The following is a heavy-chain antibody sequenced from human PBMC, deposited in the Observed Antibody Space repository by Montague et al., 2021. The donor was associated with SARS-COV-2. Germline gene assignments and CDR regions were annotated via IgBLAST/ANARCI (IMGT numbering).Heavy chain of an antibody. V-gene: IGHV4-34*01. Sequence: SETLSLTCAVYGGSFTDYYWSWIRHPPGKGPECIGEINHGGSTNYSPSLKRRVTISADTSKNQFSLKLKSVTAADTANYYCTRGHQGFSMIEVVMIGAKYYLDSWGQGSLVTVSS. D-gene: IGHD3-22*01. CDR1: GGSFTDYY. CDR3: TRGHQGFSMIEVVMIGAKYYLDS. CDR2: INHGGST. J-gene: IGHJ4*01.